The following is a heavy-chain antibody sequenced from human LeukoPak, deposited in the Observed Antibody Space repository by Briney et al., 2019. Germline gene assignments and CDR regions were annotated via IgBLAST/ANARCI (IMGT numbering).Heavy chain of an antibody. D-gene: IGHD3-22*01. Sequence: ASVQVSCKASGYTVTSYHMHWVRQAPGQGLEWMGVINPSGGSTRYAQKLQGRVTMTRDTSTSTVYMELSSLRSEDTAVYYCAQSRYYYDSSDIWGQGTMVTVSS. J-gene: IGHJ3*02. V-gene: IGHV1-46*04. CDR2: INPSGGST. CDR3: AQSRYYYDSSDI. CDR1: GYTVTSYH.